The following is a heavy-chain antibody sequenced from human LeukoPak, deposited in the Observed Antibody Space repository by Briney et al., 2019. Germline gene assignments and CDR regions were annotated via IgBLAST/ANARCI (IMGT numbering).Heavy chain of an antibody. V-gene: IGHV4-34*01. CDR1: GGSFSNYY. J-gene: IGHJ4*02. CDR2: INHSGST. CDR3: HRGYNPPDY. D-gene: IGHD5-24*01. Sequence: SETLSLTCAVYGGSFSNYYWSWIRQPPGKGLEWIGEINHSGSTNYNPSLKSRVTISVDTSKSQFSLKLRSVTAADTAMYARHRGYNPPDYWGQGTLVTVSS.